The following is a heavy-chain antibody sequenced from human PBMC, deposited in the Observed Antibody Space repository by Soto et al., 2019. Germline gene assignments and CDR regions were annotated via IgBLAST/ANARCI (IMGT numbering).Heavy chain of an antibody. CDR2: ISAGGGST. J-gene: IGHJ4*02. CDR1: GFTFSNYA. D-gene: IGHD1-26*01. CDR3: AKDSGGGSYPDYFDY. V-gene: IGHV3-23*01. Sequence: PGGSLRLSCAASGFTFSNYAMSWVRQAPGKGLEWVSGISAGGGSTYYADSVKGRFTISRDNSKNTLYLQMNSLRAEDTAVYYCAKDSGGGSYPDYFDYWGQGILVTVSS.